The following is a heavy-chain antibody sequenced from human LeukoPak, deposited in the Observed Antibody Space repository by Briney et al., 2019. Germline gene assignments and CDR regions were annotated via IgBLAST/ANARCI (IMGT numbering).Heavy chain of an antibody. J-gene: IGHJ4*02. Sequence: HPRGSLRLSCAASGFTLSSYWMSWVRQAPGKGLEWVANIKQDGSEKYYVDSVKGRFTISRDNAKNSLYLQMNSLRAEDTAVYYYAREGYDILTGYPDGLDYWGQGTLVTVSS. D-gene: IGHD3-9*01. CDR3: AREGYDILTGYPDGLDY. CDR1: GFTLSSYW. V-gene: IGHV3-7*03. CDR2: IKQDGSEK.